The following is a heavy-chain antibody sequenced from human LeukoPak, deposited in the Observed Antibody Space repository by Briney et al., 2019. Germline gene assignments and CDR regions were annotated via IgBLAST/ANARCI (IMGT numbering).Heavy chain of an antibody. CDR1: GYTFIGYY. CDR2: INPHSGGT. D-gene: IGHD2-2*01. J-gene: IGHJ3*02. CDR3: VRLLISSSTLNAFDI. Sequence: ASVKVSCKASGYTFIGYYMHWVRQAPGQGLEWMGWINPHSGGTNSEQNFQGRVTMSRDTSISTVYMELSRLRSDDTALYYCVRLLISSSTLNAFDIWGQGTMVTVSS. V-gene: IGHV1-2*02.